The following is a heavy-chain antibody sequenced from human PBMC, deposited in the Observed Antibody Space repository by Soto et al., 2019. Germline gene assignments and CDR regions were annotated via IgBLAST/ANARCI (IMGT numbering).Heavy chain of an antibody. Sequence: GASVKVSCKASGYTFTSYDINWVRQATGQGLEWMGWMNPNSGNTGYAQKFQGRVTMTRNTSISTAYMELRSLRSDDTAVYYCARSGRDSSSWYVDYWGQGTLVTVSS. CDR2: MNPNSGNT. CDR1: GYTFTSYD. V-gene: IGHV1-8*01. J-gene: IGHJ4*02. D-gene: IGHD6-13*01. CDR3: ARSGRDSSSWYVDY.